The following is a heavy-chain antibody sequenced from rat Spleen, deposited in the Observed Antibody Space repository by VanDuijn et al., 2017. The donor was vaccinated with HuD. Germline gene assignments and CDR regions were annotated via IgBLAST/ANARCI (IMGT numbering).Heavy chain of an antibody. V-gene: IGHV5-29*01. D-gene: IGHD4-1*01. CDR2: ISYDGSST. CDR1: GFTFSSFA. Sequence: EVQLVESDGGLVQPGRSLKLSCAASGFTFSSFAMAWVRQAPTKGLEWVATISYDGSSTYYRDSVKGRFTISRDNAKSTLYLQMNGLRSEDTATYYCATDGYWGQGVMVTVSS. CDR3: ATDGY. J-gene: IGHJ2*01.